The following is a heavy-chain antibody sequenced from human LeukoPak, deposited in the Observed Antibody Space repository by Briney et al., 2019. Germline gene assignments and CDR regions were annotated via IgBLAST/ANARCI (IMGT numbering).Heavy chain of an antibody. CDR2: ISDSSSST. CDR3: VRGYSFGPYGMDV. D-gene: IGHD2-15*01. Sequence: RGSLRLSCAASAFTFSTYNMNWVRQAPGKGLEWVSYISDSSSSTYYADSVKGRFTISGDNSKNTLYLQMSSLRAEDTAVYFCVRGYSFGPYGMDVWGQGTTVTVSS. J-gene: IGHJ6*02. CDR1: AFTFSTYN. V-gene: IGHV3-48*01.